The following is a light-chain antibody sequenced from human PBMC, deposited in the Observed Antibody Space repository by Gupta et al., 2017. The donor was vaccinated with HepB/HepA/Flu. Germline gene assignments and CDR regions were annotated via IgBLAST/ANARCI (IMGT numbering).Light chain of an antibody. CDR3: QQYNNWPRAT. CDR2: GAS. V-gene: IGKV3-15*01. J-gene: IGKJ1*01. CDR1: QSVSSN. Sequence: ELVMTQSPATLSVSPGERATLSCRASQSVSSNLAWYQQKPGQAPRLLTYGASTRATGIPARFSGSGSGTEFTLTISSLQSEDFAVYYCQQYNNWPRATFGQGTKVEIK.